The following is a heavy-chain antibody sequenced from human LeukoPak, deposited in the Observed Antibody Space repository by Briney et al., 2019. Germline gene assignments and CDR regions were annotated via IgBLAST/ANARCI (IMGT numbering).Heavy chain of an antibody. Sequence: ASVKVSCKASGYTFTSYAMHWVRQAPGQRLEWMGWINAGNGNTKYSQKFQGRVTITRDTSASTAYMELSSLRSDDTAVYYCARVEHCSSTSCYWMVPYAFDIWGQGTMVTVSS. V-gene: IGHV1-3*01. D-gene: IGHD2-2*01. CDR3: ARVEHCSSTSCYWMVPYAFDI. CDR1: GYTFTSYA. CDR2: INAGNGNT. J-gene: IGHJ3*02.